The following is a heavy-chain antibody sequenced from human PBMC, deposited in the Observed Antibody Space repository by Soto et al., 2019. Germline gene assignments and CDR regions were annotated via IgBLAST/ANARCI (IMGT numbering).Heavy chain of an antibody. Sequence: SETLSLTCTVSGGSISSYYWSWIRQPPGKGLEWIGYIYYSGSTNYNPSLKSRVTISVDTSKNQFSLKLSSVTAADTAVYYCARGRYYYDSSGYYFSGYYFDYWGQGTLVTVSS. D-gene: IGHD3-22*01. J-gene: IGHJ4*02. CDR2: IYYSGST. CDR3: ARGRYYYDSSGYYFSGYYFDY. V-gene: IGHV4-59*01. CDR1: GGSISSYY.